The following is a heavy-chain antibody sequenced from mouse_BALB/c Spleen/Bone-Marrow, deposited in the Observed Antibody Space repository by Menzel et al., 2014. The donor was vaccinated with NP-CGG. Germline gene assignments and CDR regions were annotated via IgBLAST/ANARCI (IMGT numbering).Heavy chain of an antibody. CDR1: GYTFSSYW. CDR2: ILPGNGST. D-gene: IGHD2-14*01. J-gene: IGHJ4*01. Sequence: VKLMESGAELMKPGASVKISCKATGYTFSSYWIEWVKQRPGHGLEWIGEILPGNGSTNYNEKFKGKATFTAETSSNTAYMQLSSLTSEDSAVYYCARSKVLYAMDYWGQESSGTGSS. CDR3: ARSKVLYAMDY. V-gene: IGHV1-9*01.